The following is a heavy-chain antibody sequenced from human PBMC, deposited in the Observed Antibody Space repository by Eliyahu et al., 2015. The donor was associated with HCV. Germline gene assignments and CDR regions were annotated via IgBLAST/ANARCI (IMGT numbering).Heavy chain of an antibody. D-gene: IGHD3-16*01. CDR1: GFIFTTYX. V-gene: IGHV3-48*01. J-gene: IGHJ3*01. Sequence: EGQXVXSGGGLSQPGGSLXXSCAAXGFIFTTYXMXWVRQAPGKGLEWISYIGRDGVTIYYADSVRGRFTVSRDDAKASLYLQMNSLSAEDTALYYCARSDPWGPRDVLDVWGQGTGVTVSS. CDR2: IGRDGVTI. CDR3: ARSDPWGPRDVLDV.